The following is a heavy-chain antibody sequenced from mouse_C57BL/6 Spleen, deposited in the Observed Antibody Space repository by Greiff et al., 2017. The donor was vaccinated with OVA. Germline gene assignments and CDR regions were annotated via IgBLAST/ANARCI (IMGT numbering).Heavy chain of an antibody. J-gene: IGHJ1*03. V-gene: IGHV5-4*01. Sequence: EVKLMESGGGLVKPGGSLKLSCAASGFTFSSYAMSWVRQTPEKRLEWVATISDGGSYTYYPDNVKGRFTISRDNAKNNLYLQMSHLKSEDTAMYYCARDGDGSSYGWYFDVWGTGTTVTVSS. CDR3: ARDGDGSSYGWYFDV. CDR1: GFTFSSYA. CDR2: ISDGGSYT. D-gene: IGHD1-1*01.